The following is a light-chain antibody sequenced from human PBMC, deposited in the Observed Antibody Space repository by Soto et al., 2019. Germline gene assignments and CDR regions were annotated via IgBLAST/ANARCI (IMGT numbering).Light chain of an antibody. J-gene: IGLJ2*01. CDR2: EVS. Sequence: QSALTQPASVSGSPGQSITISCTGTSSDVGGYNYVSWYQQHPGKAPKLMIYEVSNRPPGVSNLFSGSKSDNTDSLTISGLQDEDEDDYDCSSYTSSSTHVHVVFGGGTKLTVL. CDR1: SSDVGGYNY. V-gene: IGLV2-14*01. CDR3: SSYTSSSTHVHVV.